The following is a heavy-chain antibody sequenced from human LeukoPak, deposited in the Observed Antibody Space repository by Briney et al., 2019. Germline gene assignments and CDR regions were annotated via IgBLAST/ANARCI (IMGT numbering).Heavy chain of an antibody. Sequence: SETLSLTCTVSGGSISSYYWSWIRQPAGKGLEGIGRIYTRGSTNYNPSLKSRVTMSVDTSKNQFSLKLSSVTAADTAVYYCARAPGYCSSTSCYEPHYYYYGMDVWGQGTTVTVSS. V-gene: IGHV4-4*07. J-gene: IGHJ6*02. CDR3: ARAPGYCSSTSCYEPHYYYYGMDV. CDR1: GGSISSYY. D-gene: IGHD2-2*01. CDR2: IYTRGST.